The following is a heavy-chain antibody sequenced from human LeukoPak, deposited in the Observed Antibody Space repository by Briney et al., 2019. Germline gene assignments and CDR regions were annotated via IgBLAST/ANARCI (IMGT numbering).Heavy chain of an antibody. D-gene: IGHD4-11*01. Sequence: GGSLRLSCAASGFTFSTYSMNWVRQAPGKGLEWVSYISGSSETIYYADSVNGRFTISRDNAKYSLYLQMNSLRDEDTAVYYCARTPPTAGLTTIGVGSDYWGQGTLVTVSS. CDR2: ISGSSETI. V-gene: IGHV3-48*02. J-gene: IGHJ4*02. CDR1: GFTFSTYS. CDR3: ARTPPTAGLTTIGVGSDY.